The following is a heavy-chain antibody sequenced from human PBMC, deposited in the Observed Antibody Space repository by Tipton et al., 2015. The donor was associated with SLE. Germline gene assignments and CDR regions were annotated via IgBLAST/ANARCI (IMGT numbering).Heavy chain of an antibody. CDR1: GGSFNGYH. J-gene: IGHJ3*02. Sequence: TLSLTCAVYGGSFNGYHWSWIRQSPEKGLEWIGEINHSGSTNYNPSLKSRVTISVDTSKNQFSLNLTSVTAADTAVYYCARDRGWDSNDPGVAFDIWGQGTMVTVSS. CDR2: INHSGST. V-gene: IGHV4-34*01. CDR3: ARDRGWDSNDPGVAFDI. D-gene: IGHD6-13*01.